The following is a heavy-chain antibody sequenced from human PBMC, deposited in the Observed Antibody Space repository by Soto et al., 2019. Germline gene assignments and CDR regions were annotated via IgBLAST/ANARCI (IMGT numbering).Heavy chain of an antibody. D-gene: IGHD5-18*01. V-gene: IGHV1-3*01. CDR2: INAGNGNT. Sequence: WASVKVSCKASGYTFTSYAMHWVRQAPGQRLEWMGWINAGNGNTKYSQKFQGRVTITRDTSASTAYMELSSLRSEDTAVYYCARDFVDTAMVPYFDYWGQGTLVTVSS. CDR1: GYTFTSYA. J-gene: IGHJ4*02. CDR3: ARDFVDTAMVPYFDY.